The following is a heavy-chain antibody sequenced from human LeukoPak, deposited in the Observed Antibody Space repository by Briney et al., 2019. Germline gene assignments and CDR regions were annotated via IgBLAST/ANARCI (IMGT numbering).Heavy chain of an antibody. J-gene: IGHJ4*02. D-gene: IGHD2-2*01. V-gene: IGHV1-69*05. Sequence: SVKVSCKASGGTFSSYAISWVRQAPGQGLEWMGGIVPIFGTANYAQKFQGRVTMTRDTSISTAYMELSRLRSDDTAVYYCAREIVVVPAASQPFDYWGQGTLVTVSS. CDR3: AREIVVVPAASQPFDY. CDR1: GGTFSSYA. CDR2: IVPIFGTA.